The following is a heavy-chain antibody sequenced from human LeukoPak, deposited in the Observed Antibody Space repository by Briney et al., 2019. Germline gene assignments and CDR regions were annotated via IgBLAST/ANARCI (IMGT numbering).Heavy chain of an antibody. CDR3: ARDSGWELRHFYFDH. V-gene: IGHV1-18*01. CDR1: GYTFNSYG. J-gene: IGHJ4*02. CDR2: ISVYNGQT. Sequence: ASVKVSCKASGYTFNSYGINWVRQAPGQGLEWMGWISVYNGQTNYAHKFQGRVTMTTDTSTRTVYMELRSLRSDDTAVYYCARDSGWELRHFYFDHWGQGTLVTVSA. D-gene: IGHD1-26*01.